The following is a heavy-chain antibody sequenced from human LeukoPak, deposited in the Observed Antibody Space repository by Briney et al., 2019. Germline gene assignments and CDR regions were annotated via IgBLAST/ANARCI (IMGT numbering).Heavy chain of an antibody. Sequence: GGSLRLSCAASGFTFSSYAMSWVRQAPGKGLEGVSAISGSGGSTYYADSVKGRFTISRDNSKNTLYLQMNSLRAEDTAVYYCASVYGERSIAIFGVVKDYWGQGTLVTVSS. CDR2: ISGSGGST. CDR3: ASVYGERSIAIFGVVKDY. J-gene: IGHJ4*02. D-gene: IGHD3-3*01. CDR1: GFTFSSYA. V-gene: IGHV3-23*01.